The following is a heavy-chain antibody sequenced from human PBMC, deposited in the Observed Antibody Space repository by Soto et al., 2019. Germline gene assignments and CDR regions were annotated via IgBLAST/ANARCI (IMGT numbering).Heavy chain of an antibody. CDR1: GCSVTNSSYY. D-gene: IGHD4-17*01. CDR3: LSQRTTVPTQAYFEY. CDR2: VYYRGRS. Sequence: SGTLSLSCPVSGCSVTNSSYYWGWLRQSPLQVLEWIGSVYYRGRSYSKSSVKSRVTISVDTSKNSFSLSLNSVTASDPAVYFWLSQRTTVPTQAYFEYWGPGALITV. J-gene: IGHJ4*02. V-gene: IGHV4-39*01.